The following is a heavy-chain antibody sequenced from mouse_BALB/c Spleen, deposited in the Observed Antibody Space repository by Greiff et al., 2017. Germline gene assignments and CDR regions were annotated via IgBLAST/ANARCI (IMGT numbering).Heavy chain of an antibody. J-gene: IGHJ2*01. CDR3: ARGGYYGSNYYFDY. V-gene: IGHV3-2*02. D-gene: IGHD1-1*01. CDR2: ISYSGST. CDR1: GYSITSDYA. Sequence: EVQLQQSGPGLVKPSQSLSLTCTVTGYSITSDYAWNWIRQFPGNKLEWMGYISYSGSTSYNPSLKSRISITRDTSKNQFFLQLNSVTTEDTATYYCARGGYYGSNYYFDYWGQGTTLTVSA.